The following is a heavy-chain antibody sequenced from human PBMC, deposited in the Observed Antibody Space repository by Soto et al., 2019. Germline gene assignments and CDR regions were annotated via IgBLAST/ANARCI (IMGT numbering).Heavy chain of an antibody. CDR3: AKDWGVYDASRDFSDYFDY. CDR2: ISSDGNKK. D-gene: IGHD3-10*01. CDR1: GFTFSADG. V-gene: IGHV3-30*18. Sequence: VQLVQSGGGVVQPGRSLRLSCVASGFTFSADGMHWVRQAPGKGLEWVSAISSDGNKKDYGDSVKGRFTISRDNSKNTLYLQMDSLRAADTAIYYCAKDWGVYDASRDFSDYFDYWGQGTLVPISS. J-gene: IGHJ4*02.